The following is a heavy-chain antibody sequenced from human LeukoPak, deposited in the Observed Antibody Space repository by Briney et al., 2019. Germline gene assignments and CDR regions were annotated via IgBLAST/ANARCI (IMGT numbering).Heavy chain of an antibody. Sequence: SETLSLTCTVSGGSISSSSYYWGWIRQPPGKGLEWVGSIYYSGSTYYNPSLKSRVTISVDTSKNQFSLKLSSVTAADTAVYYCARHFACSSSSYFDYWGQGSLVTVSS. CDR3: ARHFACSSSSYFDY. CDR1: GGSISSSSYY. J-gene: IGHJ4*02. D-gene: IGHD6-6*01. V-gene: IGHV4-39*01. CDR2: IYYSGST.